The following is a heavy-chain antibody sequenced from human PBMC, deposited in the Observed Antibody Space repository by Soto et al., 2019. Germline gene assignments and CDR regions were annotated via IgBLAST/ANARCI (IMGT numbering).Heavy chain of an antibody. Sequence: GASVKVSCEASGYSFSNSGISWVRQAPGRGLEWLGWINSDNGNTNYAQHLQGRVTLTTDTSTSTAYMDLRSLRSDDKAVYYCARHHCITTFAVYSMYYNALDVWGPGTTVTASS. J-gene: IGHJ6*02. CDR1: GYSFSNSG. V-gene: IGHV1-18*01. D-gene: IGHD3-3*01. CDR2: INSDNGNT. CDR3: ARHHCITTFAVYSMYYNALDV.